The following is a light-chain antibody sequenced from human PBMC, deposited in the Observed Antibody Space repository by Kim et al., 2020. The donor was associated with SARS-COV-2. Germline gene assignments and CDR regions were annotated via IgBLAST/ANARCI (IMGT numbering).Light chain of an antibody. CDR1: QNVGIN. Sequence: EVVLTQSPATLSLSPGERATLSCRSSQNVGINLAWYQQKPGQAPRLLIFDAWRRASDIPARFTGSGSVTDFTLTISDLELEDFAVYHCHQRAAWPNPFGQGTRLEIK. CDR3: HQRAAWPNP. V-gene: IGKV3-11*01. CDR2: DAW. J-gene: IGKJ5*01.